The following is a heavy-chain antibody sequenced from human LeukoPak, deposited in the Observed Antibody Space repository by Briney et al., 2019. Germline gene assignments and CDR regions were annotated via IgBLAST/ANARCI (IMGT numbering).Heavy chain of an antibody. CDR1: GYTFTSDG. CDR2: ISAYNGNT. V-gene: IGHV1-18*01. J-gene: IGHJ5*02. D-gene: IGHD6-6*01. Sequence: ASVKVSCKASGYTFTSDGISWVRQAPGQGLEWMGWISAYNGNTNYAQNLQGRVTLTTDTSASTAYMELRSLRSDDTAVYYCARDLIAARPGWFDPWGQGTLVIVSS. CDR3: ARDLIAARPGWFDP.